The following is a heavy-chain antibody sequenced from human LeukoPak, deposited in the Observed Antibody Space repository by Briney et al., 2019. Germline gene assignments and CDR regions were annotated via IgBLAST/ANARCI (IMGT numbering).Heavy chain of an antibody. CDR3: ARGWYYYDSSGHKHYFDY. V-gene: IGHV1-3*01. CDR1: GYTFTSYA. D-gene: IGHD3-22*01. Sequence: ASVNVSCKASGYTFTSYAMHWVRQAPGQRLEWMGWINAGNGNTKYSQKFQGRVTITRDTSASTAYMELSSLRSEDTAVYYCARGWYYYDSSGHKHYFDYWGQGTLVTVSS. CDR2: INAGNGNT. J-gene: IGHJ4*02.